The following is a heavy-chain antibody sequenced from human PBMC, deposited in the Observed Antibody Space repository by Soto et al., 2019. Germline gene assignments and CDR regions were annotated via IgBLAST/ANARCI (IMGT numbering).Heavy chain of an antibody. J-gene: IGHJ6*02. D-gene: IGHD6-6*01. CDR3: ATTYGSIYGMDV. Sequence: PGGSLRLSCEASGFTFSNYGMSWVRQAPEKGLEWVSVISGRGGNKYYADSVKGRFTISRDNSKNTLFLQMNGLSAEDTAVYYCATTYGSIYGMDVWGQGTTVTVSS. CDR1: GFTFSNYG. CDR2: ISGRGGNK. V-gene: IGHV3-23*01.